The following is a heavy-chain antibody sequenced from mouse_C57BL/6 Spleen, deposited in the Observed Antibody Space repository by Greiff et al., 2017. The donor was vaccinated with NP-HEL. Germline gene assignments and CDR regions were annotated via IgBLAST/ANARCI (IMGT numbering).Heavy chain of an antibody. Sequence: EVQLQQSGPELVKPGASVKIPCKASGYTFTDYNMDWVKQSHGKSLEWIGDINPNNGGTIYNQKFKGKATLTVDKSSSTAYMELRSLTSEDTAVYYCARKRATVVAPWYFDVWGTGTTVTVSS. V-gene: IGHV1-18*01. CDR1: GYTFTDYN. D-gene: IGHD1-1*01. J-gene: IGHJ1*03. CDR3: ARKRATVVAPWYFDV. CDR2: INPNNGGT.